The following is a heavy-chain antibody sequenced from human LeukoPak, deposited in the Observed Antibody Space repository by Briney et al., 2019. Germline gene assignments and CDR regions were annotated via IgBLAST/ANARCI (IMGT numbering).Heavy chain of an antibody. CDR3: ARDLARAAGFDY. CDR1: GGSISSGDYY. V-gene: IGHV4-61*08. Sequence: SETLSLTCTVSGGSISSGDYYWSWIRQPPGKGLEWIGYIYYSGSTNYNPSLKSRVTISVDTSKNQFSLKLSSVTAADTAVYYCARDLARAAGFDYWGQGTLVTVSS. J-gene: IGHJ4*02. CDR2: IYYSGST. D-gene: IGHD6-6*01.